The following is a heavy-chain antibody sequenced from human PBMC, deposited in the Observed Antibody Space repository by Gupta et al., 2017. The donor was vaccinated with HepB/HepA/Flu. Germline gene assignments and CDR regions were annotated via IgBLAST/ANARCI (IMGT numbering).Heavy chain of an antibody. CDR2: ISFDGSDK. D-gene: IGHD3-22*01. J-gene: IGHJ4*02. CDR3: AKDRYYYDSSGYYYYFDY. Sequence: RLSCAASGFIFSSYGMHWVRQAPGKGLEWVAVISFDGSDKFYADSVKGRFTISRDHSKNTLSLQMNSLRAEDTAVYYCAKDRYYYDSSGYYYYFDYWGQGTLVTVSS. V-gene: IGHV3-30*18. CDR1: GFIFSSYG.